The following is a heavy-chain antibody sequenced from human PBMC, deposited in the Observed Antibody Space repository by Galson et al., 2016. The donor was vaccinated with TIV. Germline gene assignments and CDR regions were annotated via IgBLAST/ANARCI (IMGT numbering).Heavy chain of an antibody. CDR2: VDPEDGKT. CDR1: GYNFTDYY. CDR3: ARSGDYGDY. Sequence: VKVSCKVSGYNFTDYYLHWMQQAPGKGFEWMGHVDPEDGKTKYAAKFQGRVTMTADTSTDTAYMELSSLRSEDTAVYYCARSGDYGDYWGQGTLVTVSS. V-gene: IGHV1-69-2*01. D-gene: IGHD4-17*01. J-gene: IGHJ4*02.